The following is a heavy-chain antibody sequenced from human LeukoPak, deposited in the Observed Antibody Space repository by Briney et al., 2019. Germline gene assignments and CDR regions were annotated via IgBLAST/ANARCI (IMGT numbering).Heavy chain of an antibody. D-gene: IGHD5-24*01. V-gene: IGHV3-48*04. J-gene: IGHJ4*02. CDR1: GFTFSPYP. Sequence: QSGGSLRLSCAASGFTFSPYPMNWDRQAPGTGLEWVSYISGGSDTIHYADSVKGRFTISRDNAKNSLYLQMNSLRAEDTAVYYCARDLGRDRYFDSWGQGTLVTVSS. CDR2: ISGGSDTI. CDR3: ARDLGRDRYFDS.